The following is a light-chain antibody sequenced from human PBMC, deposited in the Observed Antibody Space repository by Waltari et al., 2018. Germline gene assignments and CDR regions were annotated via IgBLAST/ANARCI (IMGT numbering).Light chain of an antibody. CDR3: QQYNEWPRT. CDR1: QSVDYF. CDR2: GAS. J-gene: IGKJ1*01. Sequence: EVVLTQSPATLSVSPGERATLSCRASQSVDYFLAWYQQEDGQAPGLRVYGASTRANGIPTRFRGSGSGTEFTLSISSLQSEDFGIYYCQQYNEWPRTFGQGTRVEI. V-gene: IGKV3-15*01.